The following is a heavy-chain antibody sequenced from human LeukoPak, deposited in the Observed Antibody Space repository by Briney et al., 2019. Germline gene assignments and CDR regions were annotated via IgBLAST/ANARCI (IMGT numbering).Heavy chain of an antibody. CDR3: AKDYSPGDYYYYGMDV. D-gene: IGHD2-15*01. J-gene: IGHJ6*02. CDR2: ISYDGRDK. Sequence: PGKSLRLSCAASGFTFSSYGIHWVRQGPGKGLEWVSLISYDGRDKRYADSVKGRFTISRDNSKNTLYLQMNSLGAEDTAVYFCAKDYSPGDYYYYGMDVWGQGTTVTVSS. V-gene: IGHV3-30*18. CDR1: GFTFSSYG.